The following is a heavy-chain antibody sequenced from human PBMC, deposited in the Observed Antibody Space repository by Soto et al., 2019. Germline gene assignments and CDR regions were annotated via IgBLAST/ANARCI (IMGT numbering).Heavy chain of an antibody. CDR2: IIPIFGTA. CDR3: ASTVAGRNVY. D-gene: IGHD6-19*01. V-gene: IGHV1-69*13. J-gene: IGHJ4*02. CDR1: GGTFSSYA. Sequence: SVKVSCRASGGTFSSYAISWVRQAPGQGLEWMGGIIPIFGTANYAQKFQGRVTITADESTSTAYMELSSLRSEDTDVYYCASTVAGRNVYWGKGTLVTVSS.